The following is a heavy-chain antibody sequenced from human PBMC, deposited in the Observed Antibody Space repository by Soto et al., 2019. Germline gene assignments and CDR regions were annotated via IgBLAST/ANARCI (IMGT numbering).Heavy chain of an antibody. CDR2: IYYNGNT. CDR3: ERYGVRYNFGY. Sequence: QVHLQESGPGLVKPSETLSLTCTVSGGAISGYYWSCIRQPPGKGLEWIGYIYYNGNTNYNPSLKSRVTMSVDTSKTNFSLRLNSVTAADTAMYYCERYGVRYNFGYWRQGALVNVSS. J-gene: IGHJ4*02. V-gene: IGHV4-59*08. CDR1: GGAISGYY. D-gene: IGHD5-18*01.